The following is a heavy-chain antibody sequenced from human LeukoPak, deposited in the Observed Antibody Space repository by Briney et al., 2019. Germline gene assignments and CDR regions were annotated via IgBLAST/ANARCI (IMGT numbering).Heavy chain of an antibody. V-gene: IGHV3-7*05. CDR1: GFTFSSYW. Sequence: PGGSLRLSCAASGFTFSSYWMSWVRQAPGKGPEWVANIKQDGSEKYYVDSVKGRFTISRDNAKNSLYLQMNSLRADDTAVYYSSLEGSSWYRYFQHWGQGTLVTVSS. J-gene: IGHJ1*01. D-gene: IGHD6-13*01. CDR3: SLEGSSWYRYFQH. CDR2: IKQDGSEK.